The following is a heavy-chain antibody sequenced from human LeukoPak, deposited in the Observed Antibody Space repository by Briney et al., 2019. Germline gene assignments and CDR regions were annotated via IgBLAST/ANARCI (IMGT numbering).Heavy chain of an antibody. Sequence: GASVKVSCKASGYTFISYYIYWVRQAPGQGLEWMGIINPSGGSTSYAQKFQGRVTMTRDTSTSTVYMELSRLRSEDTAVYYCARGTYHYDSSGYFYWGQGTLVTVSS. D-gene: IGHD3-22*01. CDR3: ARGTYHYDSSGYFY. CDR2: INPSGGST. V-gene: IGHV1-46*01. J-gene: IGHJ4*02. CDR1: GYTFISYY.